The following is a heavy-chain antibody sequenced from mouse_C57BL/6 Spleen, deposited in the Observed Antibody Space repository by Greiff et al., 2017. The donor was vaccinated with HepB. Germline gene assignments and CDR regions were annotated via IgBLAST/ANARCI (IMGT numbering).Heavy chain of an antibody. J-gene: IGHJ3*01. CDR3: ARDGGSSY. Sequence: EVQVVESGGGLVKPGGSLKLSCAASGFTFSSYAMSWVRQTPEQRLEWVATISDGGSYTYYPDNVKGRFTISRDNAKTNLYLQMSHLKSEDTAMYYCARDGGSSYWGQGTLVTVSA. CDR2: ISDGGSYT. V-gene: IGHV5-4*01. D-gene: IGHD6-1*01. CDR1: GFTFSSYA.